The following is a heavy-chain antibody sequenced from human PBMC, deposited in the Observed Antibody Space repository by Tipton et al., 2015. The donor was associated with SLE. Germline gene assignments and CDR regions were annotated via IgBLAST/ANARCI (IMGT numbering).Heavy chain of an antibody. CDR3: ARVPYYDYGDEMYAFDI. D-gene: IGHD4-17*01. Sequence: TLSLTCTVSGGSISSHYWRWIRQPPGKGLEWIWYIYYSGSTNYNPSLKSRVTISVDTSKNQFSLKLSSVTAADTAVYYCARVPYYDYGDEMYAFDIWGQGAMVTVSS. CDR1: GGSISSHY. CDR2: IYYSGST. V-gene: IGHV4-59*11. J-gene: IGHJ3*02.